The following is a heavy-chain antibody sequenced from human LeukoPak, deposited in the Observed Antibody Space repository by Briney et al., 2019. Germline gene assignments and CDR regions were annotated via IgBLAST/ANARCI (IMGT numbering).Heavy chain of an antibody. V-gene: IGHV3-30*03. CDR2: ISYDGSNK. D-gene: IGHD3-3*01. J-gene: IGHJ5*02. CDR3: ARDHHGYDFWSGYHRAPSDWFDP. CDR1: GFTFSSYG. Sequence: GGSLRLSCAASGFTFSSYGMHWVRQAPGKGLEWVAVISYDGSNKYYADSVKGRFTISRDNSKNTLYLQMNSLRAEDTAVYYCARDHHGYDFWSGYHRAPSDWFDPWGQGTLVTVSS.